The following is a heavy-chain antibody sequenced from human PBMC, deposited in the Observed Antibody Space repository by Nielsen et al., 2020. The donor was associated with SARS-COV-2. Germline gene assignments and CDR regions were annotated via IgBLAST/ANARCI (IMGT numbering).Heavy chain of an antibody. CDR2: IIPMFDTA. D-gene: IGHD5-18*01. Sequence: WVRQAPGQGLEWIGGIIPMFDTASYAQKFQGRVTITADKSTTTAYMELSSLRSEDTAVYYCARNVDTAMVIWFDPWGQGTLVTVSS. J-gene: IGHJ5*02. CDR3: ARNVDTAMVIWFDP. V-gene: IGHV1-69*06.